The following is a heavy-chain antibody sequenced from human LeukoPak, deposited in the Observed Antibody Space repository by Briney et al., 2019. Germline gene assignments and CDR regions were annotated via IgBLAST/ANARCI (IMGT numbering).Heavy chain of an antibody. V-gene: IGHV5-51*01. CDR3: ALPEEMDLAGHFQH. J-gene: IGHJ1*01. Sequence: GDSLKTSCATSGYSFTSYWIAWVRQTPGQGLEGMGIVYPSESDTIYSPPFQGQANISVHESSRTVYLQWSCLQGSDTASYYCALPEEMDLAGHFQHWGQGTLVTVSS. CDR2: VYPSESDT. CDR1: GYSFTSYW. D-gene: IGHD5-24*01.